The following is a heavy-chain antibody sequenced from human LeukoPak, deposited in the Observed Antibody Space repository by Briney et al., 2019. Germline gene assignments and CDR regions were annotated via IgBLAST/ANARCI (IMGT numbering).Heavy chain of an antibody. CDR3: AKAAAAGQAEYFQH. D-gene: IGHD6-13*01. J-gene: IGHJ1*01. V-gene: IGHV3-9*01. CDR1: GFTFSNRG. Sequence: PGGSLRLSCAASGFTFSNRGMNWVRQAPGKGLEWVSGISWNSGSIGYADSVKGRFTISRDNAKNSLYLQMNSLRAEDTALYYCAKAAAAGQAEYFQHWGQGTLVTVSS. CDR2: ISWNSGSI.